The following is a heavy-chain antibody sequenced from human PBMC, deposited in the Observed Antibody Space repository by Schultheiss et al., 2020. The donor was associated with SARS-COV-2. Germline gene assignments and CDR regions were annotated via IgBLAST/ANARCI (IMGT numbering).Heavy chain of an antibody. CDR3: ARGRGTGSYRPDGYGMDV. CDR1: GGSISTYY. Sequence: SETLSLTCTVSGGSISTYYWNWIRQPPGKGLEWIGRIYTSGSTNYNPSLKSRVTMSVDTSKNQFSLKLSSVTAADTAVYYCARGRGTGSYRPDGYGMDVWGQGTTVTVSS. V-gene: IGHV4-4*07. J-gene: IGHJ6*02. D-gene: IGHD3-16*02. CDR2: IYTSGST.